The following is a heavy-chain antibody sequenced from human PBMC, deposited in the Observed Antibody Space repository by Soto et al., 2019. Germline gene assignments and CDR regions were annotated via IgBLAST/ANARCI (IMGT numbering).Heavy chain of an antibody. D-gene: IGHD4-17*01. CDR1: GGSISSGGYY. Sequence: QVQLQESGPGLVKPSQTLSLTCTVSGGSISSGGYYWSWIRLHPGKGLEWIRYIYYSGSTYYNPSLKSRVTISEDTSKNQFSLKLSSVTDEDTAVYYCATSQGVTTGWFDPWGQGTLVTVSS. V-gene: IGHV4-31*03. J-gene: IGHJ5*02. CDR2: IYYSGST. CDR3: ATSQGVTTGWFDP.